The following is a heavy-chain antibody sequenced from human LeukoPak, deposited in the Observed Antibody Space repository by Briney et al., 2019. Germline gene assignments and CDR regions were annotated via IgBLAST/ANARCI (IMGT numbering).Heavy chain of an antibody. CDR3: ARGVRAGFDH. J-gene: IGHJ4*02. CDR2: INQKGDEK. Sequence: GGSLRLSCAASGFTFNTYWMTWVRQAPGKGLEWLANINQKGDEKYFADSLKGRFTISRDHAKNSLYLQVSGLGAEDTAVYYCARGVRAGFDHWGLGTLVTVSS. V-gene: IGHV3-7*01. D-gene: IGHD3-10*02. CDR1: GFTFNTYW.